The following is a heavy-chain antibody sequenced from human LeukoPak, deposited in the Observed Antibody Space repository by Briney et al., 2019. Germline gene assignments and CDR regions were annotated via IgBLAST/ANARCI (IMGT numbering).Heavy chain of an antibody. J-gene: IGHJ6*02. CDR2: ISYDGSNK. CDR3: AKDYCSGGSCYPDRVYYGMDV. D-gene: IGHD2-15*01. Sequence: GRSLRLSCAASGFTFSSYAMHWVRQAPGKGLEWVAVISYDGSNKYYADSVKGRFTISRDNSKNTLYLQMNSLRAEDTALYYCAKDYCSGGSCYPDRVYYGMDVWGQGTTVTVSS. CDR1: GFTFSSYA. V-gene: IGHV3-30-3*01.